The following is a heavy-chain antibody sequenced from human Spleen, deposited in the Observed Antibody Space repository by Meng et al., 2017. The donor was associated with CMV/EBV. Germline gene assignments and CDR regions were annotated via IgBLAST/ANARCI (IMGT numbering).Heavy chain of an antibody. CDR1: GYTFTSYY. J-gene: IGHJ6*02. CDR2: INPSGGST. CDR3: ARESGSETDYYYYYALDV. D-gene: IGHD1-26*01. V-gene: IGHV1-46*01. Sequence: ASVKVSCKASGYTFTSYYMHWVRQAPGQGLEWMGIINPSGGSTSYAQKFQGRVTMTRDTSTSTVYMELSSLRSDDTAVYFCARESGSETDYYYYYALDVWGQGTTVTVSS.